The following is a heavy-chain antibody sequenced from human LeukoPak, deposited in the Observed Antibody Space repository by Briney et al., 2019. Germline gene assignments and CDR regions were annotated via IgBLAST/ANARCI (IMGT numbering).Heavy chain of an antibody. CDR3: ARPYYYDSRIDP. D-gene: IGHD3-22*01. CDR1: GGSISSGDYY. Sequence: PSETLSLTCTVSGGSISSGDYYWSWIRQPPGKGLEWIAYMYYSGSTYYNPSLKSRVTMSADTSKNQLTLKLSSVTAADTAVYYCARPYYYDSRIDPWGQGILVTVSS. CDR2: MYYSGST. J-gene: IGHJ5*02. V-gene: IGHV4-30-4*01.